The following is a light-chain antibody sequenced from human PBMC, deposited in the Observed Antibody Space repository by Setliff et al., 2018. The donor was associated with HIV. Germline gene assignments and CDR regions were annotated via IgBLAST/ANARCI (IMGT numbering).Light chain of an antibody. Sequence: QSVLTQPRSASGSPGQSITFSCTGSSSDVGAYNYVSWYQQRPGKAPKLVIYDVTKRPSGVPDRFSGSKSGDTASLTISGLRSEDEADYYCCSYAGTYSYIFGTGTKVTVL. J-gene: IGLJ1*01. CDR1: SSDVGAYNY. CDR3: CSYAGTYSYI. V-gene: IGLV2-11*01. CDR2: DVT.